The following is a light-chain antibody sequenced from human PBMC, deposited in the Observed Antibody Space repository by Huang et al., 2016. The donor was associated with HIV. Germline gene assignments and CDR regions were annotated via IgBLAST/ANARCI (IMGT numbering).Light chain of an antibody. J-gene: IGKJ4*01. CDR2: AAS. CDR1: QTISTF. V-gene: IGKV1-39*01. CDR3: QQTSSVPHT. Sequence: DIQMTQSPSSLSASVGDRISITCRASQTISTFLNWYQQKPGKAPKLLIYAASNLQSGVSSRFSGTGSGTLFTLTVTGLLPDDFATYFCQQTSSVPHTFGGGTKVEMK.